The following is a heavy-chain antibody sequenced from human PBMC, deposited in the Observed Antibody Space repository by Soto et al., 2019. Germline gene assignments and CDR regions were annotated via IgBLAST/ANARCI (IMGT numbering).Heavy chain of an antibody. CDR2: IWYDGSNK. D-gene: IGHD3-10*01. V-gene: IGHV3-33*01. J-gene: IGHJ6*02. Sequence: QVQLVESGGGVVQPGRSLRLSCAASGFPFSSYGMHWVRQAPGKGLEWVAVIWYDGSNKYYADSVKGLFTISRDNSKNTLYLQMNSLRAEDTAVYYCARDYGVRGVISQHCYYYYGMDVWGQGTTVTVSS. CDR3: ARDYGVRGVISQHCYYYYGMDV. CDR1: GFPFSSYG.